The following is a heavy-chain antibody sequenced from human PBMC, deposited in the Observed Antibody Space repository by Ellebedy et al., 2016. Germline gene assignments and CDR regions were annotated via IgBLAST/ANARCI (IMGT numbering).Heavy chain of an antibody. J-gene: IGHJ4*02. Sequence: SVKVSXXASGGTFSSYAISWVRQAPGQGLEWMGGIIPIFGTANYAQKFQGRVTITADKSTSTAYMELSSLRSDDTAMYYCAKTSGWGYGENWGQGTLVTVSS. CDR3: AKTSGWGYGEN. V-gene: IGHV1-69*06. D-gene: IGHD3-10*01. CDR2: IIPIFGTA. CDR1: GGTFSSYA.